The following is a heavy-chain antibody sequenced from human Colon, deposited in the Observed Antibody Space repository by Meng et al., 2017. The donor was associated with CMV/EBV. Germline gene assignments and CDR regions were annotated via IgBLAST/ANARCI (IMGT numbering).Heavy chain of an antibody. CDR3: ARPLGYCSSTSCPPGY. Sequence: GGSLRLSCEASGFSFGDYYMSWIRQAPGKGLEWISYISGTGSTIYYADSVKGRFTISRDNAKNSLYLQMNSLRAEDTAVYYCARPLGYCSSTSCPPGYWGQGTLVTVSS. CDR1: GFSFGDYY. V-gene: IGHV3-11*04. J-gene: IGHJ4*02. CDR2: ISGTGSTI. D-gene: IGHD2-2*01.